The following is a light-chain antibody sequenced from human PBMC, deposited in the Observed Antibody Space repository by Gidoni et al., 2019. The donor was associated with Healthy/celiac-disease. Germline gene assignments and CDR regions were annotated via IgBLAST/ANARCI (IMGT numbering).Light chain of an antibody. CDR3: QQYNSYWT. CDR1: QSSSSW. J-gene: IGKJ1*01. Sequence: DIQMTQSPSTLSASVGDRVTITCRASQSSSSWLAWYQQKPGKDPKLLIDKASSLESGVPSRFSGSGSETEFTLTISSLQPDDFATYYRQQYNSYWTFGQGTKVEIK. CDR2: KAS. V-gene: IGKV1-5*03.